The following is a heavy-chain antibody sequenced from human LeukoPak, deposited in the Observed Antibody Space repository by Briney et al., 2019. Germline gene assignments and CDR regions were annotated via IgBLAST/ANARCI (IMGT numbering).Heavy chain of an antibody. V-gene: IGHV1-2*02. CDR3: ARSGIRVVGATNFDY. J-gene: IGHJ4*02. D-gene: IGHD1-26*01. Sequence: ASVKVSCKASGYTFTGYYMHWVRQAPGQGLEWMGGINPNSGGTNYEQKFQGRVTMTRDTSISTAYMELSRLRSDDTAVYYCARSGIRVVGATNFDYWGQGTLVTVSS. CDR1: GYTFTGYY. CDR2: INPNSGGT.